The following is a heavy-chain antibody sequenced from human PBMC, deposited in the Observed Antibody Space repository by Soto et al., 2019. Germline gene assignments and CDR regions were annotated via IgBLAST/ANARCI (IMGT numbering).Heavy chain of an antibody. CDR1: GGIFSSYA. CDR2: IIPITGTT. CDR3: AREYSSSSQYLYFDV. V-gene: IGHV1-69*01. J-gene: IGHJ2*01. D-gene: IGHD6-6*01. Sequence: QVQLVQSGAEVKKPGSSVKVSCKVSGGIFSSYAIGWVRQAPGQGLEWMAGIIPITGTTNRAQKFQGRVTVTADESTTTVYMELSRLPAEDTAVYYCAREYSSSSQYLYFDVWGRGTLVTFSS.